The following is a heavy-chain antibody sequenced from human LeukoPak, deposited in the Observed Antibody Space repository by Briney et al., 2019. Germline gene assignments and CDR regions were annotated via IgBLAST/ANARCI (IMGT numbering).Heavy chain of an antibody. CDR3: ARDLEFGFGELLSFDY. CDR1: GFTFSSYW. D-gene: IGHD3-10*01. V-gene: IGHV3-7*01. CDR2: MKQDGSEK. Sequence: GGSLRLSCAASGFTFSSYWMSWVRQAPGKGLEWVANMKQDGSEKYYVDSVKGRFAISRDNAKNSLYLQMNSLRAEDTAVYYCARDLEFGFGELLSFDYWGQGTLVTVSS. J-gene: IGHJ4*02.